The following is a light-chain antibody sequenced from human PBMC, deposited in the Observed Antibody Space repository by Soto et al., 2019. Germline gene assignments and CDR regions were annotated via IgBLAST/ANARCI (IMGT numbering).Light chain of an antibody. CDR3: QQYNNWPPYT. J-gene: IGKJ2*01. CDR2: DSS. V-gene: IGKV3-11*01. CDR1: QSISNY. Sequence: EIVLTQSPATLSLSPGERATLSCRASQSISNYLAWYQHKPGQPPRLLIYDSSNRATGIPARFSGSGSGTDFTLTISSLEPEDFAVYYCQQYNNWPPYTFGQGTKLEIK.